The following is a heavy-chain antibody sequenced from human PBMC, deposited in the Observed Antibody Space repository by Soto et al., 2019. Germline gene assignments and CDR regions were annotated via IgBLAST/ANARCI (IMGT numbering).Heavy chain of an antibody. J-gene: IGHJ6*02. CDR2: IYPGDSDT. CDR1: GYSFTSYW. CDR3: ARVTPYYYDSSGYYPLLMDV. D-gene: IGHD3-22*01. V-gene: IGHV5-51*01. Sequence: GESLKISCKGSGYSFTSYWIGWVRQMPGKGLEWMGIIYPGDSDTRYSPSFQGQATISADKSISTAFLQWSSLKASDTAMYYCARVTPYYYDSSGYYPLLMDVWGQGTTVTVSS.